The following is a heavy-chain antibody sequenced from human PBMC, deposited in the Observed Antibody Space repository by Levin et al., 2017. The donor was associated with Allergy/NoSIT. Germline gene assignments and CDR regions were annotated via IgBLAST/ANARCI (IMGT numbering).Heavy chain of an antibody. CDR1: GFNVSNNF. Sequence: GGSLRLSCAASGFNVSNNFMTWVRQAPGKGLEWVSVIYSGGPTYYADSVKGRFTISRDNSKNILFLQMNSLRSEDTSVYYGARIRDWTSWYVDYWGQGTLVTVSS. V-gene: IGHV3-66*02. D-gene: IGHD2-2*01. CDR2: IYSGGPT. CDR3: ARIRDWTSWYVDY. J-gene: IGHJ4*02.